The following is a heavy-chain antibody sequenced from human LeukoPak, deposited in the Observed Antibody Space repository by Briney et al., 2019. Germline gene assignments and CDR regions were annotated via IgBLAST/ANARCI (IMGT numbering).Heavy chain of an antibody. CDR3: ARVGSSSSPEFDY. D-gene: IGHD6-6*01. CDR1: GGSISSYY. Sequence: KPSETLSLTCTVSGGSISSYYWSWLRQPPGKGLEWIGYIYYSGSTNYNPSLKSRVTISVDTSKNQFSLKLSSVTAADTAVYYCARVGSSSSPEFDYWGQGTLVTVSS. CDR2: IYYSGST. J-gene: IGHJ4*02. V-gene: IGHV4-59*01.